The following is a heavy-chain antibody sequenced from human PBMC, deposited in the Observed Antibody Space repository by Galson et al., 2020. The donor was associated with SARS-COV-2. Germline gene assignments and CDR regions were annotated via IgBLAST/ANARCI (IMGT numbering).Heavy chain of an antibody. CDR2: ISHSGGT. J-gene: IGHJ3*02. D-gene: IGHD4-17*01. CDR1: GTSISSGSYS. CDR3: ARLHYGEYAPEAFDI. V-gene: IGHV4-30-2*01. Sequence: SETLSLTCAVSGTSISSGSYSWNWIRQPPGKGLEWIGYISHSGGTYYNPSLKSRVTISGDRSKNQFSSRLSPVTAADTAVYYCARLHYGEYAPEAFDIWGPGTRVTVAS.